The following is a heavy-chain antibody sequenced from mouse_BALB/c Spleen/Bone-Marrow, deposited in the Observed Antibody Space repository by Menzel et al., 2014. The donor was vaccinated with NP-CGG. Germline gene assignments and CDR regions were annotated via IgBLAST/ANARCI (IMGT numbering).Heavy chain of an antibody. Sequence: EVKLMESGGGLVQPGGSRKLSCAASGFTFSSFGMHWVCQAPEKGLEWVAYISSGSSTIYYADTVKGRFTISRDNPKNTLFLQMTSLRSEDTAIYYCASLAYYAMDYWGQGTSVTVSS. V-gene: IGHV5-17*02. J-gene: IGHJ4*01. CDR1: GFTFSSFG. CDR3: ASLAYYAMDY. CDR2: ISSGSSTI.